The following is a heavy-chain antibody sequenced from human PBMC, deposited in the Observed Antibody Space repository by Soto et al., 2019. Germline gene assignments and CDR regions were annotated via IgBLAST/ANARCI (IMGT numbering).Heavy chain of an antibody. Sequence: ASVKVSCKASGRTFSSYAISWVRQAPGQGLEWMGGIIPIFGTANYAQKFQGRVTITADESTSTAYMELSSLRSEDTAVYYCARDKRVLWFGELSHYYYGMDVWGQGTTVTVSS. CDR2: IIPIFGTA. CDR3: ARDKRVLWFGELSHYYYGMDV. D-gene: IGHD3-10*01. CDR1: GRTFSSYA. V-gene: IGHV1-69*13. J-gene: IGHJ6*02.